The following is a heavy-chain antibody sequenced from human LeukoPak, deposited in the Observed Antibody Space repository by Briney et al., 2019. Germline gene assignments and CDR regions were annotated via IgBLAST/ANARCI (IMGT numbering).Heavy chain of an antibody. V-gene: IGHV1-18*01. Sequence: ASVNVSCTASGYTFTSYGISWVRQAPGQGLEWMGWISAYNGNTNYAQTLQGRVTMTTDTSTSTAYMELRSLRSDDTAVYYCARSPPGGQLERRGWFDPWGQGTLVTVSS. CDR3: ARSPPGGQLERRGWFDP. CDR2: ISAYNGNT. CDR1: GYTFTSYG. D-gene: IGHD1-1*01. J-gene: IGHJ5*02.